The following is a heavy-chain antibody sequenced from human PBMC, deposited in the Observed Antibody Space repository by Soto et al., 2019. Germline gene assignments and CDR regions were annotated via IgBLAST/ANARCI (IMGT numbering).Heavy chain of an antibody. D-gene: IGHD2-2*01. J-gene: IGHJ6*02. V-gene: IGHV3-23*01. Sequence: EVQLLESGGDLVQPGGSLTLSCAAAGFSFSSYAINWVRQAPGKGLEWVSAVSGSGGTKYYADSVRGRFTISRDNSKNTVYLQVNSLRAEDTAIYYCAKCSVVGADYSYGMDVWGQGTTVTVSS. CDR1: GFSFSSYA. CDR3: AKCSVVGADYSYGMDV. CDR2: VSGSGGTK.